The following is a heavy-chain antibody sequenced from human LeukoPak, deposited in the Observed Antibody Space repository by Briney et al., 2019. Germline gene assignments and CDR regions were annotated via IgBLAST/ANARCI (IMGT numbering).Heavy chain of an antibody. CDR1: GGSISSSSYL. V-gene: IGHV4-39*01. J-gene: IGHJ4*02. D-gene: IGHD3-22*01. Sequence: SETLSLTCTVSGGSISSSSYLWGWIRQPPGKGLEWIGSIYYSGSTYYNPSLKSRVTISVDTSKNQFSLKLSSVTAADTAVYYCGRWDSSGYYGGGYSDYWGQGTLVTVSS. CDR2: IYYSGST. CDR3: GRWDSSGYYGGGYSDY.